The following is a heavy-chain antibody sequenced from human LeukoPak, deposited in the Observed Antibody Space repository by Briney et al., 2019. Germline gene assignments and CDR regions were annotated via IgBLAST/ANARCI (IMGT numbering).Heavy chain of an antibody. V-gene: IGHV4-61*09. CDR1: GASISSGNNS. CDR2: IYTSGGT. D-gene: IGHD3-10*01. Sequence: PSQTLSLTCTVPGASISSGNNSWSWIRQPAGKGLEWIGHIYTSGGTDYNPSLKSRVTISVDTSRNPFSLKLSSVTAADTAVYYCARGGIRSGSLTRNYYYYYYMDVWGKGTTVTVSS. J-gene: IGHJ6*03. CDR3: ARGGIRSGSLTRNYYYYYYMDV.